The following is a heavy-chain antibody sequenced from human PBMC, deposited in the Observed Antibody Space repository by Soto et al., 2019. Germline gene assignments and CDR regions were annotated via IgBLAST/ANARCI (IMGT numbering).Heavy chain of an antibody. J-gene: IGHJ6*02. V-gene: IGHV3-30*18. CDR3: AKAISWVAGTHYYGMDV. CDR2: ISYDGSNK. CDR1: GFTFSSYG. D-gene: IGHD6-19*01. Sequence: QVQLVESGGGVVQPGRSLRLSCAASGFTFSSYGMHWVRQAPGKGLKWVALISYDGSNKYYADSVKGRFTISRDNSKNTLYLQMNSLRAEDTAVYYCAKAISWVAGTHYYGMDVWGQGTTVTVSS.